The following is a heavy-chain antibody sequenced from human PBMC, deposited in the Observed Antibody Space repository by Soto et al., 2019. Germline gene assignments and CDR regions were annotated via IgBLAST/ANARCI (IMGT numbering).Heavy chain of an antibody. D-gene: IGHD3-3*01. V-gene: IGHV3-48*04. CDR3: AREGWYDFWSGRYYYYGMDV. CDR1: GFTFSSYS. Sequence: GGSLRLSCVASGFTFSSYSMNWVRQAPGKGLEWVSYISSSGSTIYYADSVKGRFTISRDNAKNSLYLQMNSLRAEDTAVYYCAREGWYDFWSGRYYYYGMDVWGQGTTVTVSS. CDR2: ISSSGSTI. J-gene: IGHJ6*02.